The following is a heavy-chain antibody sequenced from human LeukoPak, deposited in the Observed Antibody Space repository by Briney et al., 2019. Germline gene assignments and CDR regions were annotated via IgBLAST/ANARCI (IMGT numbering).Heavy chain of an antibody. V-gene: IGHV4-59*01. J-gene: IGHJ6*03. CDR2: IYYSGST. D-gene: IGHD3-10*01. Sequence: KPSETLSLTCTVSGGSISSYYWSWIRQPPGKGLEWIGYIYYSGSTNYNPSLKSRVTISVDKSKNQFSLKLSSVTAADTAVYYCARDSMVRGVRPNYYYYMDVWGKGTTVTVSS. CDR1: GGSISSYY. CDR3: ARDSMVRGVRPNYYYYMDV.